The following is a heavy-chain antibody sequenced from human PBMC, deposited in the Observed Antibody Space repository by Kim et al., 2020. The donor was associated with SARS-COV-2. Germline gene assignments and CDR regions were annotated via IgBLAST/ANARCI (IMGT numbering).Heavy chain of an antibody. CDR2: ISGSGGST. Sequence: GGSLRLSCAASGFTFSSYAMSWVRQAPGKGLEWVSAISGSGGSTYYADSVKGRFTISRDNSKNTLYLQMNSLRAEDTAVYYCARDHIPIQYSSSWYVGYWGQVTLVTVSS. CDR3: ARDHIPIQYSSSWYVGY. D-gene: IGHD6-13*01. V-gene: IGHV3-23*01. CDR1: GFTFSSYA. J-gene: IGHJ4*02.